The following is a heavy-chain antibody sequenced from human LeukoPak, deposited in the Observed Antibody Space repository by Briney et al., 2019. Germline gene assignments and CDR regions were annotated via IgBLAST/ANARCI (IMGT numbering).Heavy chain of an antibody. J-gene: IGHJ5*02. V-gene: IGHV1-8*03. Sequence: ASVKVSCKASGYTFTSYDINWVRQATGQGLEWMGWMNPNSGNTGYAQKFQGRVTITRNTSISTAYMELSSLGSEDTAVYYCARGGYSSSPGVFGPWGQGTLVTVSS. CDR1: GYTFTSYD. CDR2: MNPNSGNT. D-gene: IGHD6-13*01. CDR3: ARGGYSSSPGVFGP.